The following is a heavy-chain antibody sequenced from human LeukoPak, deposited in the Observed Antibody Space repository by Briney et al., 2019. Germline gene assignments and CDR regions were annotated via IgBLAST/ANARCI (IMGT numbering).Heavy chain of an antibody. CDR1: GYSISSGYY. CDR2: IYHSGST. V-gene: IGHV4-38-2*02. Sequence: PSETLSLTCAVSGYSISSGYYWGWIRQPPGQGLEWIGSIYHSGSTYYNPSLKSRVTISVDTSKNQFSLKLSSVTAADTAVYYCARDDVVRGVITYYYGMDVWGIGTTVTVSS. D-gene: IGHD3-10*01. CDR3: ARDDVVRGVITYYYGMDV. J-gene: IGHJ6*04.